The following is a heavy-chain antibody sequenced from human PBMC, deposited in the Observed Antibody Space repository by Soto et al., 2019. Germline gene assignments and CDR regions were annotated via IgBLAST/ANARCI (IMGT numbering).Heavy chain of an antibody. Sequence: QVQLVQSGAEVKKPGASVKVSCKVSGYTLTGFSMHRVRQTPGKGLEWMGGFDPEEGETIYAQKFEGRVTMTEDTSTDTAYMEMSSLRSEDTAVYYCATNLDYDNIWGQVTLVTVSS. D-gene: IGHD3-22*01. CDR1: GYTLTGFS. CDR3: ATNLDYDNI. V-gene: IGHV1-24*01. J-gene: IGHJ4*02. CDR2: FDPEEGET.